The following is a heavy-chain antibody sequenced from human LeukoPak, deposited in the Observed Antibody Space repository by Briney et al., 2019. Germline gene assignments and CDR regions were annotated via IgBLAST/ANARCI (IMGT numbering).Heavy chain of an antibody. CDR1: DYSISSGFF. CDR3: ARGEDVSGYRTDC. Sequence: SETLSLTCTASDYSISSGFFWGWVRQSPGKGLEWIGNIYRTGSTNYHPSLKSRVTISVDTSKNQFSLKLSSVTATDTAIYYCARGEDVSGYRTDCWGQGTLVTVSS. J-gene: IGHJ4*02. D-gene: IGHD3-3*01. CDR2: IYRTGST. V-gene: IGHV4-38-2*02.